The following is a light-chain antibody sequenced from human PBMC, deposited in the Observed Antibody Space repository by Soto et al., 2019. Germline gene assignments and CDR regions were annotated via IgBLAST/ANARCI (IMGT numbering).Light chain of an antibody. Sequence: QSALTQPASVSGSPGQSITISCTGTSSDVGGYNYVSWYQQHPGKAHKLMIYDVSNRPSGVSNRFSGTKSGNTASLTISVFQAEDEADYYCSSYTSSSLYVFGTGTKVTVL. CDR2: DVS. V-gene: IGLV2-14*01. CDR1: SSDVGGYNY. CDR3: SSYTSSSLYV. J-gene: IGLJ1*01.